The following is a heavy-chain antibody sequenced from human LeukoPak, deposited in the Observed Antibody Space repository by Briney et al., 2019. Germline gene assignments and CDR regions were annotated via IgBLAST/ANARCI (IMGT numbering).Heavy chain of an antibody. J-gene: IGHJ4*02. V-gene: IGHV3-7*03. CDR3: AKEGHYYDSSGYYPPVG. CDR2: IKQDGSEK. D-gene: IGHD3-22*01. Sequence: GGSLRLSCAASGFTFSSYWMSWVRQAPGKGLEWVANIKQDGSEKYYVDSVKGRFTISRDNAKNSLYLQMNSLRSEDTAVYYCAKEGHYYDSSGYYPPVGWGQGTLVTVSS. CDR1: GFTFSSYW.